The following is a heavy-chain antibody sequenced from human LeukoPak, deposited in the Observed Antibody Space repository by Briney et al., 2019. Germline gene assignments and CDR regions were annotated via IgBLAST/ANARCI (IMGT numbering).Heavy chain of an antibody. D-gene: IGHD2-21*01. V-gene: IGHV3-15*07. CDR2: IKSKTDGGTT. Sequence: GGSLRLSCAASGFTFSNAWMNWVRQAPGKGLEWVGRIKSKTDGGTTDYAAPVKGRFTISRDDSKNTLYLQMNSLRAEDTAVYYCARAGGGDGFDYWGQGTLVTVSS. CDR1: GFTFSNAW. J-gene: IGHJ4*02. CDR3: ARAGGGDGFDY.